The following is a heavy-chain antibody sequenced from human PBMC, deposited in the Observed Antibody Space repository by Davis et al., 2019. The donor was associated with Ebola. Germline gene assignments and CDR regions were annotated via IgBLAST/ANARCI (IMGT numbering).Heavy chain of an antibody. CDR3: ARAPRWYYDSSGYFDY. V-gene: IGHV4-59*01. CDR1: GGSISSYY. D-gene: IGHD3-22*01. CDR2: IYYSGST. J-gene: IGHJ4*02. Sequence: SETLSLTCTVSGGSISSYYWSWIRQPPGKGLEWIGYIYYSGSTNYNPSLKSRVTISVDTSKNQFSLKLSSVTAADTAVYYCARAPRWYYDSSGYFDYWGQGTLVTVSS.